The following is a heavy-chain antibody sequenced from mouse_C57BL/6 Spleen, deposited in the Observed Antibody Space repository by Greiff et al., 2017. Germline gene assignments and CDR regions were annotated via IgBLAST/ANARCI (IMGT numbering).Heavy chain of an antibody. Sequence: VQLQESGAELMKPGASVKLSCKATGYTFTGYWIECLKQRPGHGLEWIGEILPGSGSTNYNEKFKGQASFTADTSSHTAYMQLSSLTTEDAAIEYSARRSGVGFMDYWGQGTSVTVSS. V-gene: IGHV1-9*01. J-gene: IGHJ4*01. CDR1: GYTFTGYW. CDR3: ARRSGVGFMDY. D-gene: IGHD1-1*01. CDR2: ILPGSGST.